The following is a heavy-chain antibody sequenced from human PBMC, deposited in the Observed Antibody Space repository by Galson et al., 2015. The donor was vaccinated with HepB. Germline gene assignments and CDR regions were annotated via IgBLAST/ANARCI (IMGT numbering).Heavy chain of an antibody. Sequence: SVSLSCAASGSIFGSYAMSWVRQAPGKGLEWVSSISGTGSTTEYADSVKGRFTISRDNSRKTLYLQMNSLRAEDTAVYYCTKNSLVYSSSWFDYWGQGTLVTVSS. D-gene: IGHD6-13*01. J-gene: IGHJ4*02. CDR3: TKNSLVYSSSWFDY. V-gene: IGHV3-23*01. CDR2: ISGTGSTT. CDR1: GSIFGSYA.